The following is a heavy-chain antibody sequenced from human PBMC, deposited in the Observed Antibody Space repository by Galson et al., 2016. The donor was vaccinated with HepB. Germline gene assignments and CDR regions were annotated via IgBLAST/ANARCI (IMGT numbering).Heavy chain of an antibody. J-gene: IGHJ3*02. Sequence: TLSLTCSVSGASVSSGGYHRTWIRQSAGKGLEWVGRIFTYGSTNYNPSLRSRATVSLDTSKHQFSLRLDSMTAADSGIYYCATRISPRPFDIWGRGTMVTVSS. V-gene: IGHV4-61*02. D-gene: IGHD6-6*01. CDR1: GASVSSGGYH. CDR3: ATRISPRPFDI. CDR2: IFTYGST.